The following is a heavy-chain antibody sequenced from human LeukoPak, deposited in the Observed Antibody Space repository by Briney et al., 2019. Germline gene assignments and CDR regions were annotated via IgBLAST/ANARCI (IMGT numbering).Heavy chain of an antibody. CDR2: ITSSSNYI. CDR3: ARDLGGWYFDY. V-gene: IGHV3-21*01. CDR1: GFTFSSYT. J-gene: IGHJ4*02. Sequence: GGSLRLSCAASGFTFSSYTINWVRQAPGKGLEWVSSITSSSNYIYYADSVKGRFTTSRDNAKNSLYLQMNSLRAEDTAMYYCARDLGGWYFDYWGQGTLVTVSS. D-gene: IGHD2-15*01.